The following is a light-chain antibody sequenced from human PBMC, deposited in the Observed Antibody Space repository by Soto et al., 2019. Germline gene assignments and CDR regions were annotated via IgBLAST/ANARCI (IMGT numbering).Light chain of an antibody. V-gene: IGKV3-20*01. CDR2: DAS. J-gene: IGKJ4*01. CDR1: QSVSSY. Sequence: EVVMRQSPATLSVSPGEGATLSCKASQSVSSYLAWYQQKPGQAPRLLIYDASSRATGIPDTFSGCGSGTDFTLTISRLEPEDFAVYYCQQFSSYPLTFGEGTKVDIK. CDR3: QQFSSYPLT.